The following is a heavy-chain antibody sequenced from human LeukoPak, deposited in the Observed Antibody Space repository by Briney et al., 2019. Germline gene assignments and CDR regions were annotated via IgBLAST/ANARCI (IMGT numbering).Heavy chain of an antibody. Sequence: GGSLRLSCAASGFTFDDYAMHWVRQAPGKGLEWVSGISWNSGSIGYADSVKGRFTISRDNAKNSLYLQMNSLRAEDTALYYCAKDIYYYYGMDVWGQGITVTVSS. V-gene: IGHV3-9*01. J-gene: IGHJ6*02. CDR3: AKDIYYYYGMDV. CDR2: ISWNSGSI. CDR1: GFTFDDYA.